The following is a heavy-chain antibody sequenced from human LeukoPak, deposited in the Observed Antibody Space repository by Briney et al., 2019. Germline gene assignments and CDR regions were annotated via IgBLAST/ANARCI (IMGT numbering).Heavy chain of an antibody. CDR2: ISYSGST. J-gene: IGHJ4*02. Sequence: PSETLSLTCTVSGGSISSSSNFWGWIRQPPGKGLEWIGSISYSGSTYYNPSLKSRVTISVDASKNQFSLKLSSVTAADTAVYYCARLTPYSGSPLGDYWGQGTLVTVSS. V-gene: IGHV4-39*01. D-gene: IGHD1-26*01. CDR1: GGSISSSSNF. CDR3: ARLTPYSGSPLGDY.